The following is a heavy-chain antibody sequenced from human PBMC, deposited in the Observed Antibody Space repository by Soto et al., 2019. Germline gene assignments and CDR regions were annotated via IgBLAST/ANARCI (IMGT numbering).Heavy chain of an antibody. CDR1: GYSFTSYW. D-gene: IGHD1-1*01. CDR2: IYPGDSDT. V-gene: IGHV5-51*01. CDR3: ARGGYSLGDYYYGMDV. Sequence: PVESLKISCKGSGYSFTSYWIGWVRQMPGKGLEWIGIIYPGDSDTRYSPSFQGQVTISADKSISTAYLQGSSLKASDTAMYYCARGGYSLGDYYYGMDVWGQGTTVTSP. J-gene: IGHJ6*02.